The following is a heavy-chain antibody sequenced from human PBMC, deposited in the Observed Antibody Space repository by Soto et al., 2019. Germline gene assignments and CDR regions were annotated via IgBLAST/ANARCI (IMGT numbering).Heavy chain of an antibody. J-gene: IGHJ6*02. V-gene: IGHV3-33*01. CDR1: GFTFSSYG. CDR3: ARPSREEGAARPKEWRGYYYYYYGMDV. CDR2: IWYDGSNK. D-gene: IGHD6-6*01. Sequence: GGSLRLSCAASGFTFSSYGMHWVRQAPGKGLEWVAVIWYDGSNKYYVDSVKGRFTISRDNSKNTLYLQMNSLRAEDTAVYYCARPSREEGAARPKEWRGYYYYYYGMDVWGQGTTVTVSS.